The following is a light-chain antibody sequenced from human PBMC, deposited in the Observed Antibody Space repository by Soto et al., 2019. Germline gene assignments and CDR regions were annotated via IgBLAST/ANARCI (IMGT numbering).Light chain of an antibody. CDR3: QQYCSSSQT. Sequence: ELVLTQSPGTLSLSPGERATLSCSASHSVTSNYLAWYQQKPGQAPRLLIDAASGRASGIPERFSGSGSWTDFILTISRLEPEAFAVYYCQQYCSSSQTFGQGTRVDIK. J-gene: IGKJ1*01. CDR2: AAS. CDR1: HSVTSNY. V-gene: IGKV3-20*01.